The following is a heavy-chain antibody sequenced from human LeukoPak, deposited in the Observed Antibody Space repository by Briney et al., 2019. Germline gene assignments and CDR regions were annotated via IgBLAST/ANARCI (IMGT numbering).Heavy chain of an antibody. Sequence: ASVRVSCKASGYTFTAYYIHWVRQAPGQGLEWMGWFNPNSGGTNYAQEFQGRVTMTRDTSISTAYMELSRLRSDDTAVYYCAREYYFDNSGYYGVGDYWGQGTLVTVSS. CDR3: AREYYFDNSGYYGVGDY. V-gene: IGHV1-2*02. D-gene: IGHD3-22*01. CDR2: FNPNSGGT. J-gene: IGHJ4*02. CDR1: GYTFTAYY.